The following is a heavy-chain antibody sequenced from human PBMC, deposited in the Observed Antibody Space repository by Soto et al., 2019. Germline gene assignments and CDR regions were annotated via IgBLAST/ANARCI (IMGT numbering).Heavy chain of an antibody. J-gene: IGHJ5*02. CDR3: ARRDITMVRGVMGWFDP. CDR1: GYTFTGYY. D-gene: IGHD3-10*01. Sequence: QVQLVQSGAEVKKPGASVKVSCKASGYTFTGYYMHWVRQAPGQGLEWMGWINPNSGGTNYAQKFQGRVTMTRDTSISTAYMELSSLRSEDTAVYYCARRDITMVRGVMGWFDPWGQGTLVTVSS. V-gene: IGHV1-2*02. CDR2: INPNSGGT.